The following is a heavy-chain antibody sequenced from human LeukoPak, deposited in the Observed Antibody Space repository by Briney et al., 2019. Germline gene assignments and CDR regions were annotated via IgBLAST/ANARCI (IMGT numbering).Heavy chain of an antibody. CDR1: GGSISSYY. V-gene: IGHV4-59*01. J-gene: IGHJ6*03. CDR3: ARIGYSSGSAEDYYYMDV. Sequence: PSETLSLTCTVSGGSISSYYWSWIRQPPGKGLEWIGYIYYSGSTNYNPSLKSRVTISVDTSKNQFSLKLSSVTAADTAVYYCARIGYSSGSAEDYYYMDVWGKGTTVTISS. CDR2: IYYSGST. D-gene: IGHD6-19*01.